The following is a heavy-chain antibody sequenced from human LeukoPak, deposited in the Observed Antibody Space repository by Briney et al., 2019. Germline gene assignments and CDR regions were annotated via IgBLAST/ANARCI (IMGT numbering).Heavy chain of an antibody. V-gene: IGHV3-7*01. CDR2: IKQDGSEK. Sequence: GGSLRLSCAASGFTFSTYAMSWVRQAPGKGLEWVANIKQDGSEKYYVDSVKGRFTISRDNAKNSLYLQMNSLRAEDTAVYYCARGYFDWLSYYYYGMDVWGQGTTVTVSS. D-gene: IGHD3-9*01. CDR3: ARGYFDWLSYYYYGMDV. CDR1: GFTFSTYA. J-gene: IGHJ6*02.